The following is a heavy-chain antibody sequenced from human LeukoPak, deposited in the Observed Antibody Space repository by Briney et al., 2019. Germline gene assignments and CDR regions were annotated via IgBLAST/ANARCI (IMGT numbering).Heavy chain of an antibody. CDR1: GGSISSGDYY. Sequence: SETLSLTCTVSGGSISSGDYYWSWIRQPPGKGLERIGYIYYSGSTYYNPSLKSRVTISVDTSKNQFSLKLSSVTAADTAVYYCARVPYGSGSPLFDYWGQGTLVTVSS. J-gene: IGHJ4*02. CDR3: ARVPYGSGSPLFDY. D-gene: IGHD3-10*01. CDR2: IYYSGST. V-gene: IGHV4-30-4*01.